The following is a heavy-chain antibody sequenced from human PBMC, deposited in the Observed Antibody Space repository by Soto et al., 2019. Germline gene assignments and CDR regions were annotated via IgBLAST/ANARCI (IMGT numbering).Heavy chain of an antibody. D-gene: IGHD3-16*01. CDR3: AGGTGWLIHA. J-gene: IGHJ5*01. Sequence: PGGSLRLSCAASGFSFSNYWMNWVRQAPGKGLEWVANIKQDGTQKLSVDSVKGRFTISRDNAQNSLYLQMNSLRAEDTAVYYCAGGTGWLIHAWGHGTLVTVSS. V-gene: IGHV3-7*01. CDR2: IKQDGTQK. CDR1: GFSFSNYW.